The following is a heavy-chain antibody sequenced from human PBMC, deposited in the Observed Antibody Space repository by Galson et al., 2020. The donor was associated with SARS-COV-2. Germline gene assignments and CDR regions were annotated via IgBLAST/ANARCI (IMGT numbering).Heavy chain of an antibody. CDR2: ISKSGSTI. CDR1: GFTFSDYY. Sequence: GGSLRLSCAASGFTFSDYYMNWIRQAPGKGLEWISYISKSGSTIQYADSVKGRCTISRDNARNSLYLQMNSLRAEDTAGYYCATKGNYNSGNWGWGQGTLVTVSS. CDR3: ATKGNYNSGNWG. V-gene: IGHV3-11*01. D-gene: IGHD3-22*01. J-gene: IGHJ4*02.